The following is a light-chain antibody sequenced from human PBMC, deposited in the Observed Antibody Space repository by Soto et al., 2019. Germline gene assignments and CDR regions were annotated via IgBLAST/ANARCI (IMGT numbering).Light chain of an antibody. CDR2: GAS. CDR3: QQYNDWPLAIT. Sequence: TQSPVTLSVSPGERVTLSCRASQSVSTNLAWFQQKPGQAPRLLINGASTRAAGIPARFSGSGSGTEFTLTIDSLQSEDFALYYCQQYNDWPLAITFGQGTRLEIK. J-gene: IGKJ5*01. CDR1: QSVSTN. V-gene: IGKV3-15*01.